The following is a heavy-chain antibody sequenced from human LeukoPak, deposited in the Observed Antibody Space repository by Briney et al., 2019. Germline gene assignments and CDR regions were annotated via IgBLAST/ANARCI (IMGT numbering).Heavy chain of an antibody. Sequence: PGRSLRLSCAASGFTFSSYAMHWVRQAPGKGLEWVAVISYDGSNKYYADSVKGRFTISRDNSKNTLYLQMNSLRAEDTAVYYCARDDLTYSSGWYTDAFDIWGQGTMVTVSS. CDR3: ARDDLTYSSGWYTDAFDI. J-gene: IGHJ3*02. V-gene: IGHV3-30-3*01. CDR1: GFTFSSYA. CDR2: ISYDGSNK. D-gene: IGHD6-19*01.